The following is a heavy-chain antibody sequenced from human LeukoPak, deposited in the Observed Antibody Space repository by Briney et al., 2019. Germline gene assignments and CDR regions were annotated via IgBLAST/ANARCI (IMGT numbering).Heavy chain of an antibody. Sequence: SETLSLTCAVYGGSFSGYYWSWIRQPPGKGLEWIGEINHSGSTNYNPSLKSRVTISVDTSKNQFSLKLSSVTAADTAVYYCARAVGLWFGDWSSSFFDYWGQGTLVTVSS. CDR3: ARAVGLWFGDWSSSFFDY. CDR2: INHSGST. J-gene: IGHJ4*02. V-gene: IGHV4-34*01. D-gene: IGHD3-10*01. CDR1: GGSFSGYY.